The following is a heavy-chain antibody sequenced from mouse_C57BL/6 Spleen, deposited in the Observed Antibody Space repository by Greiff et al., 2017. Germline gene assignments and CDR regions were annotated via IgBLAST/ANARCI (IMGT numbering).Heavy chain of an antibody. Sequence: VQLQQSGAELVRPGTSVKVSCKASGYAFTNYLIEWVKQRPGQGLEWIGVINPGSGGTNYNEKFKGKATLTADKSSSTAYMQLSSLTSEDSAVYFCARWIFPYYFDYWGQGTTLTVSS. J-gene: IGHJ2*01. CDR2: INPGSGGT. CDR1: GYAFTNYL. V-gene: IGHV1-54*01. CDR3: ARWIFPYYFDY.